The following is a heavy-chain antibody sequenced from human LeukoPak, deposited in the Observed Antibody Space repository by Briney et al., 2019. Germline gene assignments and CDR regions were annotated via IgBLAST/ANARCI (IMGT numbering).Heavy chain of an antibody. CDR3: ARVIFSGDSNWFDP. CDR1: GGSISSYY. J-gene: IGHJ5*02. CDR2: IYYSGST. D-gene: IGHD4-17*01. Sequence: PSETLSLTCTVSGGSISSYYWSWIRQPPGKGLEWIGYIYYSGSTSYNPSLKSRVTISVDTSKNQFSLKLSSVTAADTAVYYCARVIFSGDSNWFDPWGQGTLVTVSS. V-gene: IGHV4-59*13.